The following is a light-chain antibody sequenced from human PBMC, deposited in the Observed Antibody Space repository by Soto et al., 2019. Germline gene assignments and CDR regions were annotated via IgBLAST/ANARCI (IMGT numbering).Light chain of an antibody. CDR2: DAS. Sequence: EIVLTQSPGTLSLSPGERATLSCRASQSIPNYYLAWYQQKPGQAPRLLIDDASRRATGIPDRFSGSGSGTDFTLTISRLEPEDFAVYYCQQCATSPLTFGQGTKVEIK. V-gene: IGKV3-20*01. CDR3: QQCATSPLT. J-gene: IGKJ1*01. CDR1: QSIPNYY.